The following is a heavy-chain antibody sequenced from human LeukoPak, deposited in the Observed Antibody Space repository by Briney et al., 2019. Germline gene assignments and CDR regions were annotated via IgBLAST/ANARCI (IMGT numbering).Heavy chain of an antibody. CDR3: ARSVASGREDWFDP. Sequence: SETLSLTCTVSGGSISSYYWSWIRQPPAEGLEWIGYIYYSGSTNYNPSLKSRVSISVDTSKNQFSLKLSSVTAADTAVYYCARSVASGREDWFDPWGQGTLVTVSS. J-gene: IGHJ5*02. D-gene: IGHD3-10*01. V-gene: IGHV4-59*01. CDR1: GGSISSYY. CDR2: IYYSGST.